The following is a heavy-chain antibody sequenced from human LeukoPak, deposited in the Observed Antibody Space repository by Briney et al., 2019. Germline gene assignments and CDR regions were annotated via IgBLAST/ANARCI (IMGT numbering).Heavy chain of an antibody. D-gene: IGHD1-26*01. V-gene: IGHV1-46*01. CDR1: GYTFTTHF. J-gene: IGHJ5*01. CDR3: ARERGELHRELDS. Sequence: ASVKVSCKASGYTFTTHFIHWVRQSPGQGLQWMGMINPSGGSAIYAQKFQGRVTMTSDTSTSTVYMELRSLRSEDTALYFCARERGELHRELDSWGHGTLVTVSS. CDR2: INPSGGSA.